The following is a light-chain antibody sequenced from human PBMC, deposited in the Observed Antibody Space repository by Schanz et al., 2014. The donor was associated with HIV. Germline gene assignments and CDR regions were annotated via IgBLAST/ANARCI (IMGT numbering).Light chain of an antibody. CDR2: DNN. CDR1: RSNIGAGYD. V-gene: IGLV1-40*01. CDR3: QSYDSSLSAVA. Sequence: QSVLTQPPSVSAAPGQRVTISCTGSRSNIGAGYDVHWYQQVPGTAPTLLIYDNNHRPSGVPDRFSGSKSGTSASLAITGLQAEDEADYYCQSYDSSLSAVAFGGGTKLTVL. J-gene: IGLJ2*01.